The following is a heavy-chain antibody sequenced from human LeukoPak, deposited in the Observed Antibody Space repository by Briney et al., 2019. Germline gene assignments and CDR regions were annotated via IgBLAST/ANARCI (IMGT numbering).Heavy chain of an antibody. CDR1: GYTFTSYG. CDR2: ISDYNGNT. CDR3: ARIHSRIAAAGTGYFDY. V-gene: IGHV1-18*01. J-gene: IGHJ4*02. D-gene: IGHD6-13*01. Sequence: ASVKVSCKASGYTFTSYGISWVRQAPGQGLEWMGWISDYNGNTNYEQKLQGRVTMTTDTSTSTAYMELRSLRSDDTAVYYCARIHSRIAAAGTGYFDYWGQGTLVTVSS.